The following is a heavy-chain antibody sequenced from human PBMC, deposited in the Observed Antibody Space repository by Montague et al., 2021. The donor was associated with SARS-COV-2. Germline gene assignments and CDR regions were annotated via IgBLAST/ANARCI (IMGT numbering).Heavy chain of an antibody. V-gene: IGHV4-39*01. CDR3: AGHGCNDSGSFHFDY. J-gene: IGHJ4*02. Sequence: SETLSLTCTVSGGSISRSSYYWGWIRQPPGKGLEWIGSMHYSGSTYYNASLKSRVTISVDTSKNQFSLKLSSVTAADTAVYYCAGHGCNDSGSFHFDYWGQGTLVTVSS. CDR2: MHYSGST. D-gene: IGHD3-10*01. CDR1: GGSISRSSYY.